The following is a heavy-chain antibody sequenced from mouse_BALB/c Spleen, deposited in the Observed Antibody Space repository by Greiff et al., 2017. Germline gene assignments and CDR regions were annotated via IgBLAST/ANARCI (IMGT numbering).Heavy chain of an antibody. Sequence: EVQRVESGGGLVKPGGSLKLSCAASGFTFSSYAMSWVRQTPEKRLEWVASISDGGSYTYYPDSVKGRFTISRDNAKNNLYLQMSSLKSEDTAMYYCARSYGNSWFAYWGQGTLVTVSA. V-gene: IGHV5-6*01. D-gene: IGHD2-1*01. CDR1: GFTFSSYA. CDR3: ARSYGNSWFAY. J-gene: IGHJ3*01. CDR2: ISDGGSYT.